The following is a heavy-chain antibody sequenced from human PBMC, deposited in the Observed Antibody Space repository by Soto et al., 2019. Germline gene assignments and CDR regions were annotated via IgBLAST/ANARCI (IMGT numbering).Heavy chain of an antibody. CDR2: IYYSGST. CDR1: GGSISNYY. Sequence: SETLSLTCTVSGGSISNYYWSWIRQPPGKGLEWIGYIYYSGSTNYNPSLKSRVTISVDTSKNQFSLKLNSVTAADTAVYYCARIAIFGVVISFDIWGQGTMVTVSS. D-gene: IGHD3-3*01. CDR3: ARIAIFGVVISFDI. J-gene: IGHJ3*02. V-gene: IGHV4-59*01.